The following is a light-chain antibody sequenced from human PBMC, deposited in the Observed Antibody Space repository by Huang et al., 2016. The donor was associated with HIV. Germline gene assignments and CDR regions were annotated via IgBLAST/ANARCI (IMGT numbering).Light chain of an antibody. CDR1: QSVSTN. CDR3: QHYNNWLALT. V-gene: IGKV3-15*01. J-gene: IGKJ4*01. Sequence: EIVLTQSPATLSVSPGERATLSCRASQSVSTNLAWYQHKPGRAPRLPIYTASTRATGVPARFSGSGSGTDFTLTISSLQSEDFAVYYCQHYNNWLALTFGGGTKVEIK. CDR2: TAS.